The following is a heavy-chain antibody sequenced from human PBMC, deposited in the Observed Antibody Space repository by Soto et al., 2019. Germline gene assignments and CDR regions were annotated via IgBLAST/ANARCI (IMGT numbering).Heavy chain of an antibody. CDR3: ARHLAAGSGWSAMAV. Sequence: GESLKISCEGSGFSFTSYWISWVRQMPGKGLEWMGRIDPRDSYTSYSPAFQGHVTISANKSNNTAYLQWSSLRASDTAVYYCARHLAAGSGWSAMAVWGQGTSVTVSS. J-gene: IGHJ6*02. V-gene: IGHV5-10-1*01. D-gene: IGHD6-13*01. CDR2: IDPRDSYT. CDR1: GFSFTSYW.